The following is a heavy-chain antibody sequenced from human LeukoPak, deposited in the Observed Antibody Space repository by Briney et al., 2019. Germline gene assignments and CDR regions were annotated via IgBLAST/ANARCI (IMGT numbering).Heavy chain of an antibody. CDR1: GFTFSSYW. Sequence: GGSLRLSCAASGFTFSSYWMSWVRQAPGKGLEWVSSISSSSSYIYYADSVKGRFTISRDNAKNSLYLQMSSLRAEDTAVYYCARDEHGDRLDWGQGTLVTVSS. CDR3: ARDEHGDRLD. V-gene: IGHV3-21*01. D-gene: IGHD4-17*01. CDR2: ISSSSSYI. J-gene: IGHJ4*02.